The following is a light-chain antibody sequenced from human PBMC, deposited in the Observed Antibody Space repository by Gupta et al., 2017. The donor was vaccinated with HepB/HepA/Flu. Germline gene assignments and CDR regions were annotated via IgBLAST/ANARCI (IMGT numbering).Light chain of an antibody. Sequence: NFMLTQPHSVSESPGKTVTISCTRSTGSIASNYLQWYQQRPGSAPPTVIYENNQRPSGVPDRFSGSIDSSSNSASLTISGLKTEDEADYYCQSYDSSNPVIFGGGTKLTVL. CDR1: TGSIASNY. CDR3: QSYDSSNPVI. CDR2: ENN. J-gene: IGLJ2*01. V-gene: IGLV6-57*03.